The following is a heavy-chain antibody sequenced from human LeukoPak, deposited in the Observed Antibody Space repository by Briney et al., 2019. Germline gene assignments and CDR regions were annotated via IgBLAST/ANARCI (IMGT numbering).Heavy chain of an antibody. CDR2: IKQDGSEK. CDR3: ARDLYDSTLCDY. V-gene: IGHV3-7*05. D-gene: IGHD3-22*01. CDR1: GFIFSNYW. J-gene: IGHJ4*02. Sequence: GGSLRLSCAASGFIFSNYWMSWVRQAPGKGLEWVANIKQDGSEKYYVDSVKGRFTISRDNAKKSLYLQMNSLRAEDTAVYYCARDLYDSTLCDYWGQGTLVTVSS.